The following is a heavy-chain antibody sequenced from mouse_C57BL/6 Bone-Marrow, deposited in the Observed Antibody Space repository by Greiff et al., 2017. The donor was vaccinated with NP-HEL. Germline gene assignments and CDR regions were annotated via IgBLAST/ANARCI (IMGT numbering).Heavy chain of an antibody. Sequence: VQLQQSGAELVRPGASVTLSCKASGYTFTDYEMHWVKQTPVHGLEWIGAIDPETGGTAFNQKFKGKAILTADKSSSTAYMELRSLTSEDSAVYYCTSVHYYGSSYPAWFAYWGQGTLVTVSA. D-gene: IGHD1-1*01. CDR3: TSVHYYGSSYPAWFAY. J-gene: IGHJ3*01. V-gene: IGHV1-15*01. CDR2: IDPETGGT. CDR1: GYTFTDYE.